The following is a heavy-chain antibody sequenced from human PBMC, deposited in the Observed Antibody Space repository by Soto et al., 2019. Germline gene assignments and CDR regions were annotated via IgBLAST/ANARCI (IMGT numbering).Heavy chain of an antibody. CDR2: INIDGSST. Sequence: EVQLVESGGGLVQPGGSLRLSCAASGFTFSSYWMHWVRQAPGKGLVWVSRINIDGSSTSYADSVKGRFTISRDNAKNTLYLQMNSLRAEDTAVYYCVRTSLVVGAATQEDYWGQGTLVTVSS. D-gene: IGHD2-15*01. CDR1: GFTFSSYW. J-gene: IGHJ4*02. V-gene: IGHV3-74*01. CDR3: VRTSLVVGAATQEDY.